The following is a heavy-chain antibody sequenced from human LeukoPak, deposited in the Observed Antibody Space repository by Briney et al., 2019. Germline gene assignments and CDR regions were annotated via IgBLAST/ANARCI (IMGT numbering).Heavy chain of an antibody. D-gene: IGHD3-3*01. CDR3: ARDFWDDFEYFDL. Sequence: PGGSPRLSCAASGFTFSSHAMSWVRQAPGKGLEWVSAINGSGSSTYYADSVKGRVSISRDNSKNTLYLQMNSLRVEDTALYYCARDFWDDFEYFDLWGRGTLVTVSS. CDR2: INGSGSST. CDR1: GFTFSSHA. V-gene: IGHV3-23*01. J-gene: IGHJ2*01.